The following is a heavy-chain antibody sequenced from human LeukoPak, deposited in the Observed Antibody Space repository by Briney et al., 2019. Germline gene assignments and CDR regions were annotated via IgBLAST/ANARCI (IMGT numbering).Heavy chain of an antibody. CDR1: GFTFSSYG. CDR3: AKDDPLGYCSSTSCHEGTYFDY. CDR2: IRYDGSNK. D-gene: IGHD2-2*01. Sequence: GGSLRLSCAASGFTFSSYGMHWVRQAPGKGLEWVAFIRYDGSNKYYADSVKGRFTISRDNSKNTLYLQMNSLRAEDTAVYYCAKDDPLGYCSSTSCHEGTYFDYWGQGTLVTVSS. J-gene: IGHJ4*02. V-gene: IGHV3-30*02.